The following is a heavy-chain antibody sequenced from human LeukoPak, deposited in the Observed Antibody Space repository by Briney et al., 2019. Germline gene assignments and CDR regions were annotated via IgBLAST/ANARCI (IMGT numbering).Heavy chain of an antibody. V-gene: IGHV1-69*13. CDR1: GYTFTSYG. CDR2: IIPIFGTA. CDR3: ARLDEYSSSSRYYGMDV. J-gene: IGHJ6*02. D-gene: IGHD6-6*01. Sequence: SVKVSCTASGYTFTSYGISWVRQAPGQGLEWMGGIIPIFGTANYAQKFQGRVTITADESTSTAYMELSSLRSEDTAVYYCARLDEYSSSSRYYGMDVWGQGTTVTVSS.